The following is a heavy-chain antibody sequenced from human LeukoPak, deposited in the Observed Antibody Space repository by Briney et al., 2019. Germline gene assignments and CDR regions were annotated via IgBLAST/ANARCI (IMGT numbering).Heavy chain of an antibody. V-gene: IGHV3-30*18. CDR3: AKDLGYGYSYGYSDYYYYGMDV. Sequence: GGSLRLSCAASGFTFSSYGMHWVRQAPGEGLEWVAVISYDGSNKYYADSVKGRFTIPRDNSKNTLYLQMNSLRAEDTAVYYCAKDLGYGYSYGYSDYYYYGMDVWGQGTTVTVSS. CDR1: GFTFSSYG. CDR2: ISYDGSNK. D-gene: IGHD5-18*01. J-gene: IGHJ6*02.